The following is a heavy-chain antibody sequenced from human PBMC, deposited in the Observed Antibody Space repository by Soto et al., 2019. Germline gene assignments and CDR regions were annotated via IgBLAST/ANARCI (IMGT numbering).Heavy chain of an antibody. CDR3: ARDFFDSSDYTTNWFDP. V-gene: IGHV4-39*01. J-gene: IGHJ5*02. CDR2: IYHTGNA. CDR1: GDSISNSLFY. D-gene: IGHD3-22*01. Sequence: PSETLSLTCSVSGDSISNSLFYWAWIRQPPGEGLEWIGSIYHTGNAYYNPSLKSRVTISVDTSKNQFSLKLTSVTAADAALYYCARDFFDSSDYTTNWFDPWGQGTLVTSPQ.